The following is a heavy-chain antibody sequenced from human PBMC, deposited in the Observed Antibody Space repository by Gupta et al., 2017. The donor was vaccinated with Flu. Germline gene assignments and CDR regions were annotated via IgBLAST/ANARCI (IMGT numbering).Heavy chain of an antibody. J-gene: IGHJ3*02. CDR2: IYHSGST. V-gene: IGHV4-38-2*01. Sequence: QVQLQESDPGLVKPSETLSLTCAVSGYSISSGYYWGWIRQPPGKGLEWIGSIYHSGSTYYNPSLKSRVTISVDTSKNQFSLKLSSVTAADTAVYYCASRGGRIPVPTLGGGEAGNAFDIWGQGTMVTVSS. CDR1: GYSISSGYY. CDR3: ASRGGRIPVPTLGGGEAGNAFDI. D-gene: IGHD2-15*01.